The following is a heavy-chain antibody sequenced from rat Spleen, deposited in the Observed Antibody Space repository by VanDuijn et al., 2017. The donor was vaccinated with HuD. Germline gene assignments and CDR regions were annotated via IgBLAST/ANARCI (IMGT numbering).Heavy chain of an antibody. CDR2: ISYDGSST. CDR3: ARHGYGYNRFDY. Sequence: EVQLVESGGGLVQPGRSLKLSCAASGFTFSNYGMAWVRQAPTKGLEWVATISYDGSSTYYRYSVKGRFTISRDNAKSTLYLQMDSLRSEDTATYYCARHGYGYNRFDYWGQGVMVTVSS. CDR1: GFTFSNYG. D-gene: IGHD1-9*01. J-gene: IGHJ2*01. V-gene: IGHV5-29*01.